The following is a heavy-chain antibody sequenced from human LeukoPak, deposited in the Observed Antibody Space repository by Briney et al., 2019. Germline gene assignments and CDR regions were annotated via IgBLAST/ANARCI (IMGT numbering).Heavy chain of an antibody. CDR2: TSSSDAGT. J-gene: IGHJ4*02. CDR3: ARAPVTSCSGVLCYPFDY. CDR1: RFTFSDYE. D-gene: IGHD2-15*01. V-gene: IGHV3-23*01. Sequence: PGGSLRLSCAASRFTFSDYEMNWVRQAPGKGLEWVSATSSSDAGTYHADSVRGRFTISRDNSKNTLYLQMNSLRAEDAAVYYCARAPVTSCSGVLCYPFDYWGQGTLVTVSS.